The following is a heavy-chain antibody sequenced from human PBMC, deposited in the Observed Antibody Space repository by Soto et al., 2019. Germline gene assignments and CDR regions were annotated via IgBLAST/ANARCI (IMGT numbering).Heavy chain of an antibody. CDR3: ARGGVGGIYDY. CDR1: GFAFSGYS. J-gene: IGHJ4*02. V-gene: IGHV3-21*01. Sequence: PGGSLRLSCSASGFAFSGYSMSWVRQAPGEGLEWVSSMSPTGTYIYYADSVKGRFTISRDNAENSLYLQMNSLRAEDTAVYYCARGGVGGIYDYWGQGTLVTVSS. CDR2: MSPTGTYI. D-gene: IGHD2-21*01.